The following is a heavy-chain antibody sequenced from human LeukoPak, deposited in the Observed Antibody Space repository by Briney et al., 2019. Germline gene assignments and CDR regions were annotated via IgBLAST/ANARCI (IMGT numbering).Heavy chain of an antibody. CDR1: GYSFTSYW. V-gene: IGHV5-51*01. CDR2: IYPGDSDT. J-gene: IGHJ4*02. D-gene: IGHD3/OR15-3a*01. Sequence: GESLKISCKGSGYSFTSYWIGWVRQMPGKGLEWMGIIYPGDSDTRYSPSFQGQVTISADKSISTACLQWSSLKASDTAMYYCARHDFPTKTPSPGCLDYWGQGTLVTVSS. CDR3: ARHDFPTKTPSPGCLDY.